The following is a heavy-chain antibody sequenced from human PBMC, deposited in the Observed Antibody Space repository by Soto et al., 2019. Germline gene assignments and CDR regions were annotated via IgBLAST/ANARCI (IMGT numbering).Heavy chain of an antibody. CDR1: ANTNTSNY. D-gene: IGHD3-3*01. J-gene: IGHJ5*02. CDR3: ARSSGWFFGCIIEGCDLLSS. V-gene: IGHV1-46*01. Sequence: GDSVKPTCKAPANTNTSNYIHWGLQAPGHGHEWMGIINPNGGSTRFAQTFQGRITMTTDTSTSTVYMELRSLRSEDTAVYYCARSSGWFFGCIIEGCDLLSSCGQG. CDR2: INPNGGST.